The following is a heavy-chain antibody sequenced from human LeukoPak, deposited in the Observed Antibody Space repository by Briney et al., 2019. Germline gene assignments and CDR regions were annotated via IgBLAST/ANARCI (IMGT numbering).Heavy chain of an antibody. CDR3: ARDSYYYDSSGYYYFDY. V-gene: IGHV3-7*03. J-gene: IGHJ4*02. CDR1: GFTLSSHW. Sequence: PGGSLRLSCEASGFTLSSHWMSWVRQAPGKGLEWLGNINQDGSEKNSVDSVKGRFTISRDNAKNSLYLQMNSLRAEDTALYYCARDSYYYDSSGYYYFDYWGQGTLVTVSS. CDR2: INQDGSEK. D-gene: IGHD3-22*01.